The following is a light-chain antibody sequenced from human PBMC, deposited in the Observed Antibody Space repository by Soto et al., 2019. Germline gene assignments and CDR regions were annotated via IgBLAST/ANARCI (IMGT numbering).Light chain of an antibody. CDR1: QGISTY. Sequence: DIQMTQSPSFLSASVGDRVTITCRASQGISTYLNWFHQKPGKAPKLLISAASILQSGVPSRFSGSGSGTDFTLTISNLQPEDFAGYYCQQTYSSPITFGQGTRLEIK. V-gene: IGKV1-39*01. CDR2: AAS. CDR3: QQTYSSPIT. J-gene: IGKJ5*01.